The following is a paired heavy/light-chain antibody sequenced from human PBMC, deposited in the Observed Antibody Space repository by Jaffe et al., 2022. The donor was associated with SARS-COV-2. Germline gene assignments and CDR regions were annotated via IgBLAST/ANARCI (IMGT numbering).Heavy chain of an antibody. CDR2: IYPRDSDT. Sequence: DVQLVQSGAEVKKPGESLKISCKASGYTFTSYWILWVRQMPGEGLEWMGIIYPRDSDTRYSPSFQGQVTLSADKSISTAYLQLSSLKPSDTAMYYCARPAIASTGPWEGRWFDTWGQGTLVTVSS. CDR3: ARPAIASTGPWEGRWFDT. J-gene: IGHJ5*02. D-gene: IGHD6-13*01. V-gene: IGHV5-51*01. CDR1: GYTFTSYW.
Light chain of an antibody. CDR3: SSYRSSGYV. Sequence: QSALTQPASVSGSPGQSITISCTGTSSDVGGYNYVSWYQQYPGKAPKLVIYEVSDRPSGVSNRFSGSKSGNTASLTISGLQAEDEADYYCSSYRSSGYVFGSGTQVTVL. J-gene: IGLJ1*01. CDR2: EVS. CDR1: SSDVGGYNY. V-gene: IGLV2-14*01.